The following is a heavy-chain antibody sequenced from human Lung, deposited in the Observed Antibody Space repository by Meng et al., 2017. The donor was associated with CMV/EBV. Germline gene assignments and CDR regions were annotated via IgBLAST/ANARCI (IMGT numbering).Heavy chain of an antibody. CDR2: IYHSGST. CDR3: ASFPPPGKQWLVTDY. J-gene: IGHJ4*02. V-gene: IGHV4-4*03. Sequence: PPGTLSLTRSASGGACVGSNWWSWVRQPPGKGLEWIGEIYHSGSTNYNPSLKSRVTISVDKSKNQFSLKLSAVTAADTAVYYCASFPPPGKQWLVTDYWGQGTLVTVSS. D-gene: IGHD6-19*01. CDR1: GGACVGSNW.